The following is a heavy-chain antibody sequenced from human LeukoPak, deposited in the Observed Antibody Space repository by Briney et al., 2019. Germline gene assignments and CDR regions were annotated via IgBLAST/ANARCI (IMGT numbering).Heavy chain of an antibody. CDR1: GGSISSGSYY. D-gene: IGHD1-26*01. V-gene: IGHV4-61*02. CDR3: ARVVVGATDYYYYMDV. CDR2: IYTSGST. J-gene: IGHJ6*03. Sequence: PSQTLSLTCTVSGGSISSGSYYWSWIRQPAGKGLEWIGRIYTSGSTNYHPSLKSRVTISVDTSKNQFSLKLSSVTAADTAVYYCARVVVGATDYYYYMDVWGKGTTVTVSS.